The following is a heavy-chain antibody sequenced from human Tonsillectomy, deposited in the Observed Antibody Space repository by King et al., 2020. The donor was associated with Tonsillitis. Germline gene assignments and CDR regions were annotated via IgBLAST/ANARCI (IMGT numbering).Heavy chain of an antibody. Sequence: VQLQESGPGLVKPSETLSLTCTVSVGSVSSGSYYWSWIRQPPGKGLEWIGYIYYSGSTNYNPSLKSRFTISVDTSKNQFSLKLSSVTAADTAVYYCARGYYDSGSYFPPGNWGQGTLVTVSS. CDR2: IYYSGST. V-gene: IGHV4-61*01. J-gene: IGHJ4*02. D-gene: IGHD3-10*01. CDR3: ARGYYDSGSYFPPGN. CDR1: VGSVSSGSYY.